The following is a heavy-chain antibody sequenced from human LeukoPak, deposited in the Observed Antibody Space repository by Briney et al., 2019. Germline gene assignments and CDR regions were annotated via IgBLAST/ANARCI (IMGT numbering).Heavy chain of an antibody. CDR3: ARVHNYGDAFDI. CDR1: GGSISSYY. J-gene: IGHJ3*02. V-gene: IGHV4-4*07. D-gene: IGHD5-24*01. CDR2: IYTSGST. Sequence: SETLSLTCTVPGGSISSYYWSWIRQPPGKGLEWIGRIYTSGSTNYNPSLKSRVTMSVDTSKNQFSLKLSSVTAADTAVYYCARVHNYGDAFDIWGQGTVVTVSS.